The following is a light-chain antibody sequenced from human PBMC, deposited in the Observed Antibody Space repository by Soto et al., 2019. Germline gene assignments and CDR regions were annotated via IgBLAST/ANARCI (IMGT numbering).Light chain of an antibody. CDR2: DAS. V-gene: IGKV1-5*01. J-gene: IGKJ2*01. Sequence: DIQMTQSPSTLSASVGHRVTITCRASQSISSWLAWYQQKPGKAPKLLIYDASSLESGVPSRFSGSGSGTEFTLTISSLQPDDFATYYCQQYNSYWYTFGQGTKLEIK. CDR1: QSISSW. CDR3: QQYNSYWYT.